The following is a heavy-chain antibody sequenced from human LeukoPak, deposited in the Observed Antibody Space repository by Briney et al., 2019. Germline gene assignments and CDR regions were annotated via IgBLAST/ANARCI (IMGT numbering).Heavy chain of an antibody. V-gene: IGHV1-69*13. CDR3: ARGGITGTTRGPTRLNDAFDI. CDR1: GGTFSSYA. J-gene: IGHJ3*02. CDR2: IIPIFGTT. Sequence: SVTVSCKASGGTFSSYAISWVRQAPGQGLEWMGGIIPIFGTTNYAQKFQGRVTITADESTSTAYMELSSLRSEDTAVYYCARGGITGTTRGPTRLNDAFDIWGQGTMVTVSS. D-gene: IGHD1-20*01.